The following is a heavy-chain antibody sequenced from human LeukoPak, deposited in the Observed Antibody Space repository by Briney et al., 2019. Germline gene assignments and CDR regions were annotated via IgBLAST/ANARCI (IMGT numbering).Heavy chain of an antibody. V-gene: IGHV1-2*04. D-gene: IGHD2-15*01. CDR1: GYTFTRYY. J-gene: IGHJ4*02. CDR2: INPNSGGT. CDR3: ARGDYCSGGSCYGYYFDY. Sequence: ASVKVSCKASGYTFTRYYMDWVRQAPGQGLEWMGWINPNSGGTNYAQKFQGWVTMTRDTSISTAYMELSRLRSDDTAVYYCARGDYCSGGSCYGYYFDYWGQGTLVTVSS.